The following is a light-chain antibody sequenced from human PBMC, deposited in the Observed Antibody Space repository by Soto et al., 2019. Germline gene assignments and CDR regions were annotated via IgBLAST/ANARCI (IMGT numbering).Light chain of an antibody. V-gene: IGLV2-14*01. CDR2: EVS. CDR1: GSDVGGYNY. Sequence: QSALTQPASVSGSPGQSITISCTGTGSDVGGYNYVSWYQQHPGKAPKLMIYEVSNRPSGVSNRFSGSKSGSTASLTISGLQAEDEADYYCSSYTSTSTLVFGGGTKLTVL. CDR3: SSYTSTSTLV. J-gene: IGLJ2*01.